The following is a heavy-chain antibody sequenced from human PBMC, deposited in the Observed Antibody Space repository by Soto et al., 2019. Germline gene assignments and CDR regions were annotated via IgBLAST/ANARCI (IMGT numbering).Heavy chain of an antibody. V-gene: IGHV4-34*01. CDR2: INHSGST. D-gene: IGHD3-16*01. CDR1: GGSFSGYY. J-gene: IGHJ4*02. CDR3: ARDRSSTYYDYIWGRGNPRDVASDSNY. Sequence: SETLSLTCAVYGGSFSGYYWSWIRQPPGKGLEWIGEINHSGSTNYNPSLKSRVTISVDTSKNQFSLKLSSVTAADTAVYYCARDRSSTYYDYIWGRGNPRDVASDSNYWGQGTLVTVSS.